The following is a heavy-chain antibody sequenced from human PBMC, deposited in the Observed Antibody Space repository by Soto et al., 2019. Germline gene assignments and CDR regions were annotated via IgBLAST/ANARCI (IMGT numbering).Heavy chain of an antibody. D-gene: IGHD3-22*01. J-gene: IGHJ5*02. V-gene: IGHV1-2*02. CDR3: ARENSMIDA. CDR1: GYTFTDYY. Sequence: ASVKVSCKASGYTFTDYYIHWVRQAPGQGLEWMAWINPKNGGTYYVQKFQGRVTLNRDTSTTTVYMEMTRLTSDDTAVYYCARENSMIDAWGQGTLVTVSS. CDR2: INPKNGGT.